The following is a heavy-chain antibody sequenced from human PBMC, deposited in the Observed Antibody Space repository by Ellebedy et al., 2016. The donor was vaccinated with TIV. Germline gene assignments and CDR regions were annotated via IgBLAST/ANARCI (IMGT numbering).Heavy chain of an antibody. J-gene: IGHJ4*02. V-gene: IGHV4-4*07. CDR3: AGGYSSGWTDY. CDR1: GGSISSYY. CDR2: IYTSGST. Sequence: MPSETLFLTCTVSGGSISSYYWSWIRQPAGKGLEWIGRIYTSGSTNYNPSLQSRVTMSVDTSKNQSSLKLSSVTAADTAVYYCAGGYSSGWTDYWGQGTLVTVSS. D-gene: IGHD6-19*01.